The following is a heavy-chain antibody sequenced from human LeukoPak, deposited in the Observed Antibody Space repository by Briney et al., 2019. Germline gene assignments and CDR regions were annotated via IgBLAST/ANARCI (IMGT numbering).Heavy chain of an antibody. CDR3: ARGPFYGDYEYYFDY. J-gene: IGHJ4*02. CDR1: GFTFSSYS. Sequence: PGGSLRLSCAASGFTFSSYSMNWVRQAPGKGLEWVANIKQDGSEKYYVDSVKGRFTISRDNAKNSLYLQMNSLRAEDTAVYYCARGPFYGDYEYYFDYWGQGTLVTVSS. CDR2: IKQDGSEK. D-gene: IGHD4-17*01. V-gene: IGHV3-7*01.